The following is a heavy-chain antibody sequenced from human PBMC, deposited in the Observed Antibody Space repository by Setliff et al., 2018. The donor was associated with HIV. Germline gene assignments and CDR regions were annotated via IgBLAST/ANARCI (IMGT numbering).Heavy chain of an antibody. CDR3: AKEQAPAAIQFHYYYMDV. CDR1: GFTFTGYW. CDR2: INYDGSEK. Sequence: GGSLRLSCAASGFTFTGYWMSWVRLAPGKGLEWVANINYDGSEKYYVDSVKGRFTISRDTAKNTLYLQMNSLRAEDTAVYYCAKEQAPAAIQFHYYYMDVWGKGTTVTVSS. J-gene: IGHJ6*03. D-gene: IGHD2-2*01. V-gene: IGHV3-7*04.